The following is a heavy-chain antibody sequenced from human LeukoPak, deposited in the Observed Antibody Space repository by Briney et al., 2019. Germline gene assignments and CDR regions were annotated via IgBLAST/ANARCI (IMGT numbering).Heavy chain of an antibody. J-gene: IGHJ6*04. V-gene: IGHV4-34*01. Sequence: SETLSLTCAVYGGSFSGYYWSWIRQPPGKGLEWIGEINHSGSTNYNPSLKSRVTISVDTSKNQFFLKLSSVTAADTAVYYCARALLEYCSSTSCRPAHYYYGMDVWGKGTTVTVSS. D-gene: IGHD2-2*01. CDR1: GGSFSGYY. CDR2: INHSGST. CDR3: ARALLEYCSSTSCRPAHYYYGMDV.